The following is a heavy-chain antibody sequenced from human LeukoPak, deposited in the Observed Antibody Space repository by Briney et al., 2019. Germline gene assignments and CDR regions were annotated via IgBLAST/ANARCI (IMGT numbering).Heavy chain of an antibody. J-gene: IGHJ4*02. CDR3: ARGADTAMDY. V-gene: IGHV4-30-2*01. D-gene: IGHD5-18*01. CDR1: GGSISSGGCY. Sequence: PSQTLSLTCTVSGGSISSGGCYWSWIRQPPGKGLEWIGYIYHSGSTYYNPSLKSRVTISVDRSKNQFSLKLSSVAAADTAVYYCARGADTAMDYWGQGTLVTVSS. CDR2: IYHSGST.